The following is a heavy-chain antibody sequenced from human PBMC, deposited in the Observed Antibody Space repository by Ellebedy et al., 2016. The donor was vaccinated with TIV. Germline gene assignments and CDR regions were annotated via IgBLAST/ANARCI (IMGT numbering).Heavy chain of an antibody. Sequence: PGGSLRLSCAASGFTFRSYSMNWVRQAPGKGLVWVSLINSDGSRTTYADSVKGRFTISRDNAKNTLYLQMTSLRAEDTAVYYCASRGVAVQGVDYWGQGTLVTVSS. J-gene: IGHJ4*02. V-gene: IGHV3-74*01. CDR2: INSDGSRT. D-gene: IGHD3-10*01. CDR3: ASRGVAVQGVDY. CDR1: GFTFRSYS.